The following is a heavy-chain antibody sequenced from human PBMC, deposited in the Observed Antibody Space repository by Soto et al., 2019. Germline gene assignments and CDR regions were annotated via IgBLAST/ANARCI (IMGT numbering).Heavy chain of an antibody. V-gene: IGHV1-69*01. J-gene: IGHJ4*02. D-gene: IGHD1-26*01. CDR2: IMPIFGNA. CDR3: ARDGGRHSGGIDY. Sequence: QVQLVQSGAEVKKPGSSVQVSCQASGGTFSSYSINWVRQAPGQGLEWMGEIMPIFGNANYAQKFQGRVTLTADESTSTAYMEQISLRSEDTAVYYCARDGGRHSGGIDYWGQGTLVTVSS. CDR1: GGTFSSYS.